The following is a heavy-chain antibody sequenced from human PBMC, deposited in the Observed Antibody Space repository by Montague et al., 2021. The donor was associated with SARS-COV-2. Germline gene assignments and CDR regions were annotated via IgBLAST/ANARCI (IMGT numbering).Heavy chain of an antibody. J-gene: IGHJ6*02. CDR2: ISYDGSNK. CDR1: GFTFSSYA. CDR3: ARKDYYYGMDV. Sequence: SLRLSCAASGFTFSSYAMHWVRQAPGKGLEWVAVISYDGSNKYYADSVKGRFTISRDNSKNTLYLQTNSLRAEDTAVYYCARKDYYYGMDVWGQGTTVTVSS. V-gene: IGHV3-30*04.